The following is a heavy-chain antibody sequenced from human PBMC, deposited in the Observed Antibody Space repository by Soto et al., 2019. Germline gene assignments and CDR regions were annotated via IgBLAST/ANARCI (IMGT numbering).Heavy chain of an antibody. Sequence: GGSLRLSCAASGFTFSGSAMHWVRQASGKGLEWVGRIRSKANSYETAYAASVKGRFTISRDDSKNTAYLQMNSLKTEDTAVYYCTRIPQELEEVYWGQGTLVTVSS. J-gene: IGHJ4*02. CDR3: TRIPQELEEVY. CDR2: IRSKANSYET. V-gene: IGHV3-73*01. CDR1: GFTFSGSA. D-gene: IGHD1-1*01.